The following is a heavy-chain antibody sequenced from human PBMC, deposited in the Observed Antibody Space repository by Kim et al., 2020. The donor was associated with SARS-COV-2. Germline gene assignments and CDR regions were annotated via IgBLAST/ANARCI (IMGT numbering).Heavy chain of an antibody. D-gene: IGHD1-26*01. CDR1: GGSIRSGAYY. J-gene: IGHJ3*02. V-gene: IGHV4-31*03. CDR2: IYYSGST. Sequence: SETLSLTCTVSGGSIRSGAYYWSWIRQHPGKGLEWIGYIYYSGSTYYSPSLKSRVTMSVDTSKNQFSLQLSSVTAADTAVYYCARDAATGPVEAFDIWGQGTMVTVSS. CDR3: ARDAATGPVEAFDI.